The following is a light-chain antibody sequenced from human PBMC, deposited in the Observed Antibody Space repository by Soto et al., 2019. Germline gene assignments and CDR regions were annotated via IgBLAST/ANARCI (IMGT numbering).Light chain of an antibody. CDR2: DVY. J-gene: IGLJ1*01. CDR3: CSYAGSKIFFV. Sequence: SVLTLPRSVSGSPGQPVTISCTGTSRDIGGCGYVSWSQQNPGKASKLIIYDVYNRAEGVPDRFSGSKSGNTATLTISGLQPEDEADYYCCSYAGSKIFFVFGTGTKVTVL. CDR1: SRDIGGCGY. V-gene: IGLV2-11*01.